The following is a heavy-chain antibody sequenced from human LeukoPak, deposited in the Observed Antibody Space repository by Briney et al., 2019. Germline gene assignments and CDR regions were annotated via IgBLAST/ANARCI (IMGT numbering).Heavy chain of an antibody. V-gene: IGHV1-2*02. J-gene: IGHJ6*02. CDR3: ARDPFCSSTSCYGGNYYYYGMDV. CDR1: GYTFTGYY. Sequence: ASVKVSCKASGYTFTGYYMHWVRHAPGQWLEWMGWINPNSVGTNYAQKFQGRVTMTRDTSISTAYMELSRLRSDDTAVYYCARDPFCSSTSCYGGNYYYYGMDVWGQGTTVTASS. CDR2: INPNSVGT. D-gene: IGHD2-2*01.